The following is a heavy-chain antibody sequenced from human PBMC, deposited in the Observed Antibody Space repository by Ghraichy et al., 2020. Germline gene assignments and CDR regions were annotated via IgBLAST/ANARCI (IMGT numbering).Heavy chain of an antibody. CDR3: GRGGYIYGSNPVDY. J-gene: IGHJ4*02. CDR1: GFTFNTYY. CDR2: IKQDGSEK. Sequence: GGSLRLSCAASGFTFNTYYMTWVRQAPGKGLEWVANIKQDGSEKYYVESVKGRFTISRDNAKDSVYLQMNSPRAEDTAVYYCGRGGYIYGSNPVDYWGQGTQVTVSS. V-gene: IGHV3-7*04. D-gene: IGHD5-18*01.